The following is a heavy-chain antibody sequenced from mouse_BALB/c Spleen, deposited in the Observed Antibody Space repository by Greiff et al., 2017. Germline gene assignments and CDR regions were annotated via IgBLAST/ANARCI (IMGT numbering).Heavy chain of an antibody. V-gene: IGHV2-9*02. CDR2: IWAGGST. Sequence: VQVVESGPGLVAPSQSLSITCTVSGFSLTSYGVHWVRQPPGKGLEWLGVIWAGGSTNYNSALMSRLSISKDNSKSQVFLKMNSLQTDDTAMYYCARDYEDYAMDYWGQGTSVTVSS. CDR1: GFSLTSYG. D-gene: IGHD2-3*01. CDR3: ARDYEDYAMDY. J-gene: IGHJ4*01.